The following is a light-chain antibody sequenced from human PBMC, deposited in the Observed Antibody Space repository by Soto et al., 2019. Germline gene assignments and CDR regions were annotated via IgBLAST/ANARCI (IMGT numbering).Light chain of an antibody. Sequence: QSALTQPASVSGSPGQSITISCTGTSSDVGGYNYVSWYQQHPGKAHKLMIYDVSNRPSGVSNRFSGSKSGNTASLTISGLQAEDEAYYYCSSYTSSSTYVFGTGTKLTVL. CDR2: DVS. V-gene: IGLV2-14*01. CDR1: SSDVGGYNY. CDR3: SSYTSSSTYV. J-gene: IGLJ1*01.